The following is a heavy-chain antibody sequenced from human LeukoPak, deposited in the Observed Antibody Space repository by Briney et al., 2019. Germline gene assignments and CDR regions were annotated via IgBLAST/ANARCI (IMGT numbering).Heavy chain of an antibody. CDR2: ISSSGSTI. D-gene: IGHD2-15*01. J-gene: IGHJ6*02. Sequence: TGGSLRLSCAASGFTFSSYEMNWVRQAPGKGLEWVSYISSSGSTIYYADSVKGRFTISRDDAKNSLYLQMNSLRAEDTAVYYCARVAPLPYCSGGSCYSSDYYYGMDVWGQGTTVTVSS. CDR1: GFTFSSYE. CDR3: ARVAPLPYCSGGSCYSSDYYYGMDV. V-gene: IGHV3-48*03.